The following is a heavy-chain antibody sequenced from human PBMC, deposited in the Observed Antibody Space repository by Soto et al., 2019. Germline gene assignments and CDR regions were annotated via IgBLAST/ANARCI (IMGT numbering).Heavy chain of an antibody. D-gene: IGHD3-3*01. J-gene: IGHJ6*02. CDR3: ARGDYDFLSGSHLADQDYYYGMDV. CDR2: MNPNSGNT. Sequence: AASVKVSCKASGYTFTSYDINWVRQATGQGLEWMGWMNPNSGNTGYAQKFQGRVTMTRNTSISTAYMELSSLRSEDTAVYYCARGDYDFLSGSHLADQDYYYGMDVWGQGTTVTVSS. V-gene: IGHV1-8*01. CDR1: GYTFTSYD.